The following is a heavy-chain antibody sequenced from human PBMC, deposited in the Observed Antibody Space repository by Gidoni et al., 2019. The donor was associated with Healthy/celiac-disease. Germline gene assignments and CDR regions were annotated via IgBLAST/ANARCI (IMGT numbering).Heavy chain of an antibody. D-gene: IGHD3-10*01. Sequence: QVQLVESGGGVVQPGRSLRLSCAASGFTFSIYGIHGFRQAPGKGLWWVAVISNDGSNKYYADYVKGRFTISRDKSKNTLYLKMNSLRAEDTAVYYCAKDLDEVRGVMYYYYYYGMDVWGQGTTVTVSS. CDR2: ISNDGSNK. CDR1: GFTFSIYG. CDR3: AKDLDEVRGVMYYYYYYGMDV. J-gene: IGHJ6*02. V-gene: IGHV3-30*18.